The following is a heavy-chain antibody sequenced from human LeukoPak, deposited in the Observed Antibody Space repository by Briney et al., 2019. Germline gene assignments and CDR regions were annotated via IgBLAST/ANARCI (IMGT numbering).Heavy chain of an antibody. CDR3: ARELRYSSADSCYSCDY. V-gene: IGHV4-4*07. Sequence: SETLSLTCTVSGDSISSYYWSWIRQPAGKGLEWIGRIHPSGSTNYNPSLKSRVTLSVDTSKNQFSLKMSSVTAADTAFYYCARELRYSSADSCYSCDYWGRGSLVTVSS. CDR2: IHPSGST. D-gene: IGHD2-15*01. J-gene: IGHJ4*02. CDR1: GDSISSYY.